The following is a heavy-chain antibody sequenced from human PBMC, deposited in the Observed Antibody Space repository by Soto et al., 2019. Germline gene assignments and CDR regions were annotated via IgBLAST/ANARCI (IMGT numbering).Heavy chain of an antibody. D-gene: IGHD6-6*01. Sequence: QVQLQQWGAGLLKPSETLSLTCAVYGGSFSGYYWSWIRQPPGKGLEWIGEINHSGSTNYNPSLKSRVTISVDTSKNQFSLKLSSVTAADTAVYYCARGGEYSSSVTYYFDYWGQGTLVTVSS. CDR3: ARGGEYSSSVTYYFDY. V-gene: IGHV4-34*01. CDR2: INHSGST. CDR1: GGSFSGYY. J-gene: IGHJ4*02.